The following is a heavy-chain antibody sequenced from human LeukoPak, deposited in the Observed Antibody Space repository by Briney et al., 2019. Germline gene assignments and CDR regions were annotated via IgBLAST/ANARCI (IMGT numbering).Heavy chain of an antibody. CDR1: GGSTSTNSYY. V-gene: IGHV4-39*01. Sequence: SETLSLTCTVSGGSTSTNSYYWGWIRQPLGKGLEWIGNIYYRGSTYYNPSLKSRVTISVDTSKNQFSLRLSSVTAADTAVYYCARVAYSSSSEAHYYYYYMDVWGKGTTVTVSS. CDR2: IYYRGST. CDR3: ARVAYSSSSEAHYYYYYMDV. J-gene: IGHJ6*03. D-gene: IGHD6-6*01.